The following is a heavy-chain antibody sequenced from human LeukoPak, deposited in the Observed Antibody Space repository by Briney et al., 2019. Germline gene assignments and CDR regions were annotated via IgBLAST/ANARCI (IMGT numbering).Heavy chain of an antibody. Sequence: SVKVSCKASGGTFSSYAISWVRQAPGQGLEWMGRIIPILGIANYAQKFQGRVTITADKSTSTAYMELSSLRSEDTAVYYCARDLDSGLLIAPPNDYWGQGTLVTVSS. CDR1: GGTFSSYA. D-gene: IGHD1-26*01. J-gene: IGHJ4*02. V-gene: IGHV1-69*04. CDR2: IIPILGIA. CDR3: ARDLDSGLLIAPPNDY.